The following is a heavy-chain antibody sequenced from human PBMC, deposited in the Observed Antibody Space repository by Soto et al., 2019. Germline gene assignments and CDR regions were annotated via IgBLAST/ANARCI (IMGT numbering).Heavy chain of an antibody. D-gene: IGHD1-26*01. J-gene: IGHJ6*02. V-gene: IGHV3-11*06. CDR3: ARHSGSSTGDYYYYYGMDV. Sequence: QVQLVESGGGLVKPGGSLRLSCAASGFTFSDYYMSWIRQAPGKGLEWVSYISSSSSYTNYADYVKGRFTISRDNAKNSLYLQMNSLRAEDTAVYYCARHSGSSTGDYYYYYGMDVWGQGTTVTVSS. CDR2: ISSSSSYT. CDR1: GFTFSDYY.